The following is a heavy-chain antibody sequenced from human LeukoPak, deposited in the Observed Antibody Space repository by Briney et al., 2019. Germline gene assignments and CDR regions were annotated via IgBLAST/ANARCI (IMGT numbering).Heavy chain of an antibody. CDR3: ARDFDRYYFDY. J-gene: IGHJ4*02. V-gene: IGHV3-74*01. CDR1: GFTFRTYW. CDR2: INTEGTST. Sequence: GGSLRLSCAASGFTFRTYWMHWVRHAPGKGLMWVSRINTEGTSTSYADSVNGRFTISRDNAKNTLYLQMNSLRAEDTAMYYCARDFDRYYFDYWGQGTLVTVSS. D-gene: IGHD3-9*01.